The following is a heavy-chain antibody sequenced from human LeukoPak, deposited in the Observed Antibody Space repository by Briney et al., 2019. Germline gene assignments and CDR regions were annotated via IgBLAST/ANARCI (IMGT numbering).Heavy chain of an antibody. Sequence: GGSLRLSCAASGFTFSSYAMSWVRQAPGKGLEWVSTISGSGGSTYYADSVKGRFTISRDNSKNTLYLQMSSLRAEDTAVYYCAKAYGSGSYYRLFDYWGQGTLVTVSS. D-gene: IGHD3-10*01. CDR1: GFTFSSYA. CDR3: AKAYGSGSYYRLFDY. J-gene: IGHJ4*02. CDR2: ISGSGGST. V-gene: IGHV3-23*01.